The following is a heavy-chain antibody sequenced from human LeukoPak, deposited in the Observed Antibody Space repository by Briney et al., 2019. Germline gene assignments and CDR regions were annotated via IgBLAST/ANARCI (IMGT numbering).Heavy chain of an antibody. D-gene: IGHD6-19*01. CDR1: GFTFSSYS. V-gene: IGHV3-21*01. J-gene: IGHJ4*02. CDR2: ISSGSSYI. CDR3: ARDARMAVAGTSPESSGY. Sequence: GGSLRLSCAASGFTFSSYSRNWVRQAPGKGLEWVSSISSGSSYIYYADSVKGRFTISRDNAKNSLYLQMDSLRAEDTAVYYCARDARMAVAGTSPESSGYWGQGTLVTVSS.